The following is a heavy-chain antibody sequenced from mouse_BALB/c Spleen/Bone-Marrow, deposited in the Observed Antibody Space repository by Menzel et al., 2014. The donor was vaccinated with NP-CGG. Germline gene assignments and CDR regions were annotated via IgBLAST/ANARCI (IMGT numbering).Heavy chain of an antibody. Sequence: EVKLLESGGGLVQPGGSLKLSCAASGFDFSRYWMTWVRQAPGKGLEWIGEINPASSTINYTPSLKDKFIISRDSAKNTLYLQMSKVRSEDTALYYCAKNYYYGYAAYWGQGTLFTVSA. D-gene: IGHD1-2*01. CDR3: AKNYYYGYAAY. CDR1: GFDFSRYW. CDR2: INPASSTI. V-gene: IGHV4-1*02. J-gene: IGHJ3*01.